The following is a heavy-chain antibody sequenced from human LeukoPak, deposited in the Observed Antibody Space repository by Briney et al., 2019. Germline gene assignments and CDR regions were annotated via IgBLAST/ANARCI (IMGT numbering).Heavy chain of an antibody. D-gene: IGHD4-11*01. J-gene: IGHJ4*02. CDR1: GFTFSDYY. CDR3: ARGIRQYAKSYFDY. Sequence: GGSLRLSCAASGFTFSDYYMSWNRQAPGKGLEWLSYISSSGTTIYYTDSVKGRFTISRDNAKNSLYLQMNSLRAEDTAVYYCARGIRQYAKSYFDYWGQGTLVTVSS. V-gene: IGHV3-11*01. CDR2: ISSSGTTI.